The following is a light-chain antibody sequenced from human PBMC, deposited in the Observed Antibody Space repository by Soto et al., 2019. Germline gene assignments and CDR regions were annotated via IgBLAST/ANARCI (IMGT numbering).Light chain of an antibody. CDR2: EVS. J-gene: IGLJ1*01. V-gene: IGLV2-8*01. Sequence: QSVLTQPPSTSGSLGQSVTISCTGTRSDVGGYNYVSWYQQHPGKAPKLLIYEVSKRPSGVPDRFSGSKSGNTASLTVSGLQAEDEADYRCSSTYARSNVFVFGTGTKVTVL. CDR1: RSDVGGYNY. CDR3: SSTYARSNVFV.